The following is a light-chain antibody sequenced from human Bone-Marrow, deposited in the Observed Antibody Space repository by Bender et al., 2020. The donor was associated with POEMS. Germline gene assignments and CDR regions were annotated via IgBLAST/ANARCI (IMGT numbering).Light chain of an antibody. CDR3: QLFNSSGDQPYV. Sequence: AATITCVGNNIGQNSVHWYQQKPGQAPVLVISYDNDRPSGIPDRFSGSNSGNTATLTISRVEAGDEADYYCQLFNSSGDQPYVCGTGTTVTVL. CDR1: NIGQNS. CDR2: YDN. J-gene: IGLJ1*01. V-gene: IGLV3-21*04.